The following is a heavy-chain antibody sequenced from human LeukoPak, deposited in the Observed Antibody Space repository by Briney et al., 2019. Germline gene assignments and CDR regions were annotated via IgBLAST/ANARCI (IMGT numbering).Heavy chain of an antibody. J-gene: IGHJ4*02. CDR3: ARGSSGYQLQDSFDY. V-gene: IGHV1-69*13. CDR1: GGTFSSYA. Sequence: GASVKVSCKASGGTFSSYAISWVRQAPGQGLEWMGGIIPIFGTANYAQKFQGRVTITADESTSTAYMELSSLRSEDTAVYYCARGSSGYQLQDSFDYWGQGTLVTVSS. D-gene: IGHD2-2*01. CDR2: IIPIFGTA.